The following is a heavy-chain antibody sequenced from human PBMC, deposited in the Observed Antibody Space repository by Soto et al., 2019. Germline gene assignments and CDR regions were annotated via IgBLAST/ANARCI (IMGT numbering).Heavy chain of an antibody. Sequence: SVILPLPWRVSGGTIIGFDWRWIRKHPGKGLEWIGYMYNTGSTNYNPSLKSRVTISVDTSKNQFSLKVSSVTAADTAVYYCARGPTMIVVAYDCWGHGTLVTVSS. CDR2: MYNTGST. V-gene: IGHV4-59*01. CDR1: GGTIIGFD. J-gene: IGHJ4*01. CDR3: ARGPTMIVVAYDC. D-gene: IGHD3-22*01.